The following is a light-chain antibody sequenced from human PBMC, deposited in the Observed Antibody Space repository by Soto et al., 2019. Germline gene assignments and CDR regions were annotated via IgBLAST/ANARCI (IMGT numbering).Light chain of an antibody. CDR1: QSLLSTSNNRNY. V-gene: IGKV4-1*01. Sequence: DIVLTQAPDSLAVALGERATIECRSSQSLLSTSNNRNYLAWHQQKPGQSPKVLISWASTRESGVPDRFSGSGSGTDFTLTISSLQAEDVALYYCQQYYGSPLTFGGGTKVEIK. CDR3: QQYYGSPLT. J-gene: IGKJ4*01. CDR2: WAS.